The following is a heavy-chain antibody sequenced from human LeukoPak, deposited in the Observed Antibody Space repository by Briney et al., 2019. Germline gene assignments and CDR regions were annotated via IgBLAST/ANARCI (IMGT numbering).Heavy chain of an antibody. D-gene: IGHD3-9*01. CDR1: GGSFSGYY. V-gene: IGHV4-34*01. CDR3: ARGFRRYFDWLSHGYYYYGMDV. J-gene: IGHJ6*02. Sequence: PSETLSLTCAVHGGSFSGYYWSWIRQPPGKGLEWIGEINHSGSTNYNPSLKSRVTISVDTSKNQFSLKLSSVTAADTAVYYCARGFRRYFDWLSHGYYYYGMDVWGQGTTVTVSS. CDR2: INHSGST.